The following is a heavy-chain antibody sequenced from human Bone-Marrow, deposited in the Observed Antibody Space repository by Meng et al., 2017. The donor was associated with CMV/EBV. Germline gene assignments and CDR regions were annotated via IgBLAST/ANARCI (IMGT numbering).Heavy chain of an antibody. CDR1: GGSISSSNW. CDR3: ARLAYCGGDCYKYFDL. D-gene: IGHD2-21*01. CDR2: IYHSGST. J-gene: IGHJ2*01. Sequence: SETLSLTCAVSGGSISSSNWWSWVRQPPGKGLEWIGEIYHSGSTNYNPSLKSRVTISVDKSKNQFSLKLSSVTAADTAVYYCARLAYCGGDCYKYFDLWGRGTLVPVSS. V-gene: IGHV4-4*02.